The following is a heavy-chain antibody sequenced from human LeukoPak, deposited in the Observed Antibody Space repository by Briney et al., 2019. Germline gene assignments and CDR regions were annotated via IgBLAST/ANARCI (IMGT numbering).Heavy chain of an antibody. CDR1: GFTFSSYS. CDR3: AREAIGRAAAGTGRWFDP. Sequence: PGGSLRLSCAASGFTFSSYSMNWVRQAPGRGLEWVSSISSSSSYIYYADSVKGRFTISRDNAKNSLYLQMNSLRAEDTAVYYCAREAIGRAAAGTGRWFDPWGQGTLVTVSS. J-gene: IGHJ5*02. V-gene: IGHV3-21*01. D-gene: IGHD6-13*01. CDR2: ISSSSSYI.